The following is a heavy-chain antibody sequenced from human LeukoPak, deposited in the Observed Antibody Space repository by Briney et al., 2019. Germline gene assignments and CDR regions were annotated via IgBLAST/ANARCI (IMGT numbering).Heavy chain of an antibody. J-gene: IGHJ4*02. D-gene: IGHD6-6*01. CDR1: GYTFTGYY. V-gene: IGHV1-2*02. CDR3: AREVRAARRQAAAGY. Sequence: VASVQVFSRASGYTFTGYYMDWVRQAPGQGLEWMGWINPNSGGTNYAQKFQGRVTMTRDTSISTAYMGLSRLRSDDTAVYYCAREVRAARRQAAAGYWGQGTLVTVSS. CDR2: INPNSGGT.